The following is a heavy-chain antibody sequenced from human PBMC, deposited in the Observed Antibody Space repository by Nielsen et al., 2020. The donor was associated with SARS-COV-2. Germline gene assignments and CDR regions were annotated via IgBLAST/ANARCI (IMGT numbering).Heavy chain of an antibody. V-gene: IGHV3-23*01. Sequence: GESLKISCAASGFTFSSYAMSWVRQAPGKGLEWVSAISGSGGSTYYADSVKGRFTISRDNSKNTLYLQMNSLRADDTAFYFCAKGDTFGYFACFDDWGQGTLVTVSS. CDR2: ISGSGGST. CDR1: GFTFSSYA. J-gene: IGHJ4*02. CDR3: AKGDTFGYFACFDD. D-gene: IGHD3-22*01.